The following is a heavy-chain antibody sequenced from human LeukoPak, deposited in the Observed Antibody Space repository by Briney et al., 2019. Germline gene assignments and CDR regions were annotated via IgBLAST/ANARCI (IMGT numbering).Heavy chain of an antibody. Sequence: SETLSLTCTVSGGSISSSSYYWGWIRQPPGKGLEWIGSIYYSGSTYYNPSLKSRVTISVDTSKNQFSLKLSSVTVADTAVYYCAREYGQGIDYWGQGTLVTVSS. CDR2: IYYSGST. J-gene: IGHJ4*02. CDR3: AREYGQGIDY. CDR1: GGSISSSSYY. D-gene: IGHD3-10*01. V-gene: IGHV4-39*07.